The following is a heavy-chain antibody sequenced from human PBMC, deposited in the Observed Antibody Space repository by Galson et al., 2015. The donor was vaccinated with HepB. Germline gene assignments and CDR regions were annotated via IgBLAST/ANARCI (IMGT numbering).Heavy chain of an antibody. V-gene: IGHV1-3*01. J-gene: IGHJ6*02. CDR2: INAGNGNT. D-gene: IGHD6-19*01. CDR3: ARDLVTAVAGVRPYDYYGRDG. CDR1: GYTFTSYA. Sequence: SVKVSCKASGYTFTSYAMHWVRQAPGQRLEWMGWINAGNGNTKYSQKFQGRVTITRDTSASTAYMELSSLRSEDTAVYYCARDLVTAVAGVRPYDYYGRDGWGQGTTVTVSS.